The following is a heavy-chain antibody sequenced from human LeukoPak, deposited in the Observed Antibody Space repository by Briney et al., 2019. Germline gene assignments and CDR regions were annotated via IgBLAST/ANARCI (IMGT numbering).Heavy chain of an antibody. Sequence: GRSLRLSCAVSGFTFSTYAMSWVRRAPARGLGWVSSIRGGGDTFYADSVKGRFTLSRDDSRNTVNLQLNNLRVEDTAVYYCAKANWVSNADAVWWGQGTLVTVSS. J-gene: IGHJ4*02. V-gene: IGHV3-23*01. CDR1: GFTFSTYA. D-gene: IGHD1-1*01. CDR3: AKANWVSNADAVW. CDR2: IRGGGDT.